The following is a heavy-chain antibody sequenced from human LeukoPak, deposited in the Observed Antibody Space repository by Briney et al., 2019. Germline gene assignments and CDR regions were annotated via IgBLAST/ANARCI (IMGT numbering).Heavy chain of an antibody. Sequence: GGSLRLSCAASGFTFSSYGMHWVRQAPGKGLEWVAFIRYDGSNKYYADSVKGRFTISRDNSKNTLYLQMNSLRAEDTAVYYCAKEYCSSTSCYAYCFDYWGQGTLVTVSS. CDR2: IRYDGSNK. V-gene: IGHV3-30*02. J-gene: IGHJ4*02. CDR3: AKEYCSSTSCYAYCFDY. CDR1: GFTFSSYG. D-gene: IGHD2-2*01.